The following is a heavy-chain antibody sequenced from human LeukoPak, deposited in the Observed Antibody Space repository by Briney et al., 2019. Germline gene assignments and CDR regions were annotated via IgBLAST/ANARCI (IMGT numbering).Heavy chain of an antibody. V-gene: IGHV1-2*02. J-gene: IGHJ4*02. D-gene: IGHD3-22*01. CDR3: ARGEKVATMIVTGY. CDR2: INSNSGGT. CDR1: GYTFTAYY. Sequence: GASVKVSCKASGYTFTAYYMHWVRQAPGQGLEWMGWINSNSGGTNFAQKFQGRVTMTRDTSISTAYTEPSSLRSDDTAVYYCARGEKVATMIVTGYWGQGALVTVSS.